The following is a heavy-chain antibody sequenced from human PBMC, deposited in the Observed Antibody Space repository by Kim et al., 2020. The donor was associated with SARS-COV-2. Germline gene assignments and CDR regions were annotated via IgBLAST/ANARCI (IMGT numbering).Heavy chain of an antibody. CDR3: ARTRVVAVAGTDEWFDP. J-gene: IGHJ5*02. D-gene: IGHD6-19*01. CDR2: IIPILGIA. CDR1: GGTFSSYA. Sequence: SVKVSCKASGGTFSSYAISWVRQAPGQGLEWMGRIIPILGIANYVQKFQGRVTITADKSTSTAYMELSSLRSEDTAVYYCARTRVVAVAGTDEWFDPWGQGTLVTVSS. V-gene: IGHV1-69*04.